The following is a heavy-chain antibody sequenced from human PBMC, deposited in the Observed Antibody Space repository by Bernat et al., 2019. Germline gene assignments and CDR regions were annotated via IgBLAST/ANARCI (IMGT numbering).Heavy chain of an antibody. Sequence: QVQLVQSGAEVKRPGSSVKVSCKASGGTFSNYALSWVRQAPGQGLEWMGGIIPIVGTPTYAQKFQDRVTITADKSTNTVYMEVTSLRSDDTSVFYCEGDPLERVVGTWAYYYYGMDVWGQGTTVTVSS. V-gene: IGHV1-69*06. J-gene: IGHJ6*02. D-gene: IGHD5-12*01. CDR1: GGTFSNYA. CDR3: EGDPLERVVGTWAYYYYGMDV. CDR2: IIPIVGTP.